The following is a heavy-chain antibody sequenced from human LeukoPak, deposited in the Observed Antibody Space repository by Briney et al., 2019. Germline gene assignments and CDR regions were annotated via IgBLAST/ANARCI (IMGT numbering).Heavy chain of an antibody. CDR2: IHPGSSQT. J-gene: IGHJ3*01. CDR1: GQW. D-gene: IGHD2-21*01. V-gene: IGHV5-51*01. Sequence: GESLKISCEASGQWIAWVRQMPGKGLEYMGIIHPGSSQTTYGPSFQDRVTISADKSTNTAYLEWISLEASDTAMYFCARRSGIATSFLDAFDVWGQGTMVTVSS. CDR3: ARRSGIATSFLDAFDV.